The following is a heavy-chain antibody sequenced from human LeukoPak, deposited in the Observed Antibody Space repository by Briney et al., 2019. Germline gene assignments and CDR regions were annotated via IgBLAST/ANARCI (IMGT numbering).Heavy chain of an antibody. Sequence: SETPSLTCTVSGASINSSSYYWGWIRQPPGKGLEWIGSIYYSGSTYYNPSLKSRVTISVDTSKNQFSLKLSSVTAADTAVYYCASFGRGYSYVIPLWGQGTLVTVSS. D-gene: IGHD5-18*01. V-gene: IGHV4-39*07. J-gene: IGHJ4*02. CDR3: ASFGRGYSYVIPL. CDR1: GASINSSSYY. CDR2: IYYSGST.